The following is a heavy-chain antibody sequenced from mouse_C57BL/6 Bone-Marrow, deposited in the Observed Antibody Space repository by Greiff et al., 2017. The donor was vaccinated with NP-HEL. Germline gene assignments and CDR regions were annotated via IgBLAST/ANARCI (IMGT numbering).Heavy chain of an antibody. CDR2: IDPNSGGT. CDR1: GYTFTSYW. CDR3: ARYVGDYYGSSYLAWFAY. D-gene: IGHD1-1*01. Sequence: QVQLQQPGAELVKPGASVKLSCKASGYTFTSYWMHWVKQRPGRGLEWIGRIDPNSGGTKYNEKFKSKATLTVDKPSSTAYMQLSSLTSEDSAVYYCARYVGDYYGSSYLAWFAYWGQGTLVTVSA. J-gene: IGHJ3*01. V-gene: IGHV1-72*01.